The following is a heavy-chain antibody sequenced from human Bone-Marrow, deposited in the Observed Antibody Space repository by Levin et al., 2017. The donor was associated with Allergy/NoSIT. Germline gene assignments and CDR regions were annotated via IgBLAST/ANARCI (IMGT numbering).Heavy chain of an antibody. V-gene: IGHV1-58*01. Sequence: ASVKVSCKASGFTFTSSAVQWVRQARGQRLEWIGWIVVGSGNTNYAQKFQERVTITRDMSTSTAYMELSSLRSEDTAVYYCAADQPLNSPSDYYYGMDGWGQGTTVTVSS. CDR1: GFTFTSSA. CDR2: IVVGSGNT. D-gene: IGHD4-23*01. J-gene: IGHJ6*02. CDR3: AADQPLNSPSDYYYGMDG.